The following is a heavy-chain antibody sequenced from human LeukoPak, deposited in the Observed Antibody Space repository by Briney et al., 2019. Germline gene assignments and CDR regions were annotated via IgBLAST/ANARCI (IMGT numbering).Heavy chain of an antibody. CDR3: AKPYLGYCSGGSCYSGVAGVNYFDY. Sequence: GGSLRLSCAASGFTFSSYAMSWVRPAPGKGLEGVSAISGSGGSTYYAHSVNGRFTISRDNSTNTLYLQMNSLRAEDTAVYYCAKPYLGYCSGGSCYSGVAGVNYFDYWGQGTLVTVSS. D-gene: IGHD2-15*01. CDR1: GFTFSSYA. CDR2: ISGSGGST. J-gene: IGHJ4*02. V-gene: IGHV3-23*01.